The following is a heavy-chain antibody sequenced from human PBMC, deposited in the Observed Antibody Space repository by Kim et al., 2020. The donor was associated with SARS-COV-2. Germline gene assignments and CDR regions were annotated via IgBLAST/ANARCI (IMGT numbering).Heavy chain of an antibody. J-gene: IGHJ4*02. D-gene: IGHD6-19*01. CDR3: ARAHSSGWYDSAFDY. Sequence: DSVKGRFTISRDNAKNSLYLQMNSLRAEDTAVYYCARAHSSGWYDSAFDYWGQGTLVTVSS. V-gene: IGHV3-7*01.